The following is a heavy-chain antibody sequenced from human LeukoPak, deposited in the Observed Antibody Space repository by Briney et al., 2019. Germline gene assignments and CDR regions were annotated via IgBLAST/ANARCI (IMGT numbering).Heavy chain of an antibody. V-gene: IGHV3-30*02. CDR1: GFTFSFYG. D-gene: IGHD3-22*01. Sequence: GESLRLSCSTSGFTFSFYGMHWVRQAPGKGLEWVAFIRYDGSNKYYADSVKGRFTISRDNSKNTLYLQMNSLRAEDTAAYYCAKAYSDYDTSGYRYYFDYWGQGTLVTVSS. J-gene: IGHJ4*02. CDR3: AKAYSDYDTSGYRYYFDY. CDR2: IRYDGSNK.